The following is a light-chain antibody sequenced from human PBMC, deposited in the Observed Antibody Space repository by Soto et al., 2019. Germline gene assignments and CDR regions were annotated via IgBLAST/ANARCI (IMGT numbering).Light chain of an antibody. Sequence: EIVLTQSPATLSLSPGERATLSCRASQSLSTYLAWYQQKPGQAPRLLIYDASNRATGIPARFSGSGSGTDFTLTISSLEPEDFATYYCQKYNSGGPLTFGGGTKVEIK. CDR1: QSLSTY. J-gene: IGKJ4*01. V-gene: IGKV3-11*01. CDR3: QKYNSGGPLT. CDR2: DAS.